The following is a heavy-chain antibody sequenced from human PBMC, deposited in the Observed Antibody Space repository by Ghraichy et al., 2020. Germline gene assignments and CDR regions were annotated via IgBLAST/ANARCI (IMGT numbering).Heavy chain of an antibody. CDR2: ISSSGSTI. D-gene: IGHD1-26*01. J-gene: IGHJ4*02. V-gene: IGHV3-11*04. CDR3: ARDESKWSGSYRGFDY. CDR1: GFTFSDYY. Sequence: GGSLRLSCAASGFTFSDYYMSWIRQAPGKGLEWVSYISSSGSTIYYADSVKGRFTISRDNAKNSLYLQMNSLRAEDTAVYYCARDESKWSGSYRGFDYWGQGTLVTVSS.